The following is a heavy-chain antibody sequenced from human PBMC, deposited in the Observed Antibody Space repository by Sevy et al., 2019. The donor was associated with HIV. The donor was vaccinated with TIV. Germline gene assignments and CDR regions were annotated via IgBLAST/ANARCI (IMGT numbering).Heavy chain of an antibody. Sequence: ASVKVSCKASGDTFTSYDMHWVRQAPGQGLEWMGIINPIGGSTSYAQKFQGRVTMTSDKSTSTVYMELSSLRSEDTAVYYCARGRYGGSYSDLDYWGQGTLVTVSS. CDR2: INPIGGST. V-gene: IGHV1-46*01. J-gene: IGHJ4*02. D-gene: IGHD1-26*01. CDR3: ARGRYGGSYSDLDY. CDR1: GDTFTSYD.